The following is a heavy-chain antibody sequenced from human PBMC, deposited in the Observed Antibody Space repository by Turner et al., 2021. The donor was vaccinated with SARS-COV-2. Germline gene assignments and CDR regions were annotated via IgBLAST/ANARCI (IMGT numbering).Heavy chain of an antibody. Sequence: QVQLVQSGAELKKPGSSVKVCCKVSGGTFSSYSINWVRQAPGQGLEGMGGIIPMYDTTTYAQRFRGRVTITADESTGTAYMELTRLISGDTAIYFCASMDYGGDAGHAFDIWAQGTWVTVSS. J-gene: IGHJ3*02. D-gene: IGHD4-17*01. CDR2: IIPMYDTT. V-gene: IGHV1-69*01. CDR3: ASMDYGGDAGHAFDI. CDR1: GGTFSSYS.